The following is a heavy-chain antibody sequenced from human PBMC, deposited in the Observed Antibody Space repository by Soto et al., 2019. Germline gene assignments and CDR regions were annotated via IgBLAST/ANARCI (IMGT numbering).Heavy chain of an antibody. D-gene: IGHD3-22*01. V-gene: IGHV3-48*01. CDR1: GFTFSSYS. CDR2: ISSSRRTI. Sequence: GGSLRLSCAASGFTFSSYSMNLVRQAPEKGLEWVSYISSSRRTIYYADSVKGQFTISRDNAKNSLYLQMNSLRADDLVVYFCARYYYGSSGYYPLWGQGTLVTVSS. CDR3: ARYYYGSSGYYPL. J-gene: IGHJ4*02.